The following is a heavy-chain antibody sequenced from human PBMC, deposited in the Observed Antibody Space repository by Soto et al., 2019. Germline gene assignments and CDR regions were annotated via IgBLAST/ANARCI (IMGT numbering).Heavy chain of an antibody. D-gene: IGHD3-3*01. CDR1: GFTFGDYA. Sequence: PGGSLRLSCTASGFTFGDYAMSWFRQAPGKGLEWVGFIRSKAYGGTTEYAASVKGRFTISRDDSKSIAYLQMNSLKTEDTAVYYCTRAHSPTYYDFWYWGQGTLVTVSS. CDR3: TRAHSPTYYDFWY. J-gene: IGHJ4*02. V-gene: IGHV3-49*03. CDR2: IRSKAYGGTT.